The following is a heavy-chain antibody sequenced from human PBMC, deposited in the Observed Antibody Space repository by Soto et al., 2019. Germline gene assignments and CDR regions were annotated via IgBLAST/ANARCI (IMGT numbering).Heavy chain of an antibody. CDR2: IYSGGST. Sequence: QPGGSLRLSCAASGFTVSSNYMSWVRQAPGKGLEWVSVIYSGGSTFYADSVKGRFTISRDNSKNMVYLQMNRMRAEDTAVYYCAREWPHLDCWGQGTLVTAPQ. CDR3: AREWPHLDC. J-gene: IGHJ4*02. CDR1: GFTVSSNY. V-gene: IGHV3-53*01.